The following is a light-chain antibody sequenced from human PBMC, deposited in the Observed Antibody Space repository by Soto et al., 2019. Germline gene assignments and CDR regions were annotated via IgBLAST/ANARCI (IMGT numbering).Light chain of an antibody. J-gene: IGLJ2*01. CDR1: SSNIGSNY. V-gene: IGLV1-47*01. CDR3: AAWDDSLSGLVV. CDR2: RNN. Sequence: QSVLTQPPSASGTPGRRVTISCSGSSSNIGSNYVYWYQQLPGTAPKLLIYRNNQRPSGVPDRFSGSKSGTSASLAISGLRSEDEADYYCAAWDDSLSGLVVFGGGTKVTVL.